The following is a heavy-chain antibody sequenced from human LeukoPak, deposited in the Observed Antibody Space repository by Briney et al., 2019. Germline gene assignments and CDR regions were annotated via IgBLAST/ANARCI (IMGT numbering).Heavy chain of an antibody. D-gene: IGHD4-17*01. Sequence: PGGSLRLSCAASGFTFSSYAVHWVRQAPGKGLEWVAVISYDGSNKYYADSVKGRFTISRDNSKNTLYLQMNSLRAEDTAVYYCARETTDYYYYGMDVWGQGTTVTVSS. J-gene: IGHJ6*02. CDR1: GFTFSSYA. CDR3: ARETTDYYYYGMDV. V-gene: IGHV3-30-3*01. CDR2: ISYDGSNK.